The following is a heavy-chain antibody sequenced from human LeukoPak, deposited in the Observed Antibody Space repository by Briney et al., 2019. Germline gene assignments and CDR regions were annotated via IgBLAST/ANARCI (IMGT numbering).Heavy chain of an antibody. D-gene: IGHD3-10*01. CDR2: ISSSSSYI. J-gene: IGHJ4*02. Sequence: GGSLRLSCAASGFTFSSYSMNWVRQAPGKGLEWVSSISSSSSYIYYADSVKGRFTISRDNAKNSLYLQMNSLRAEDTAVYYCASATMVGGPAAYWGQGTLVTVSS. V-gene: IGHV3-21*01. CDR1: GFTFSSYS. CDR3: ASATMVGGPAAY.